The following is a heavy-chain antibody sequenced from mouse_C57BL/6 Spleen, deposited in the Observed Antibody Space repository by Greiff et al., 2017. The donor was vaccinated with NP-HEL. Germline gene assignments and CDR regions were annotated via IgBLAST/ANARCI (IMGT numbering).Heavy chain of an antibody. D-gene: IGHD2-5*01. CDR1: GYTFTSYW. CDR2: INPSNGGT. V-gene: IGHV1-53*01. Sequence: VQLQQPGTELVKPGASVKLPCKASGYTFTSYWMHWVKQRPGQGLEWIGNINPSNGGTNYNEKFKSKATLTVDKSSSTAYMQLSSLTSEDSAVYYCARSVYYSNYIFAYWGQGTLVTVSA. CDR3: ARSVYYSNYIFAY. J-gene: IGHJ3*01.